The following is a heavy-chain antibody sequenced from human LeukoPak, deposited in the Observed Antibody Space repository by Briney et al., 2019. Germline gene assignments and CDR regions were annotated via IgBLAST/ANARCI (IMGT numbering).Heavy chain of an antibody. CDR3: AANVGYCSGGSCYPVDY. CDR1: GGSISSYY. D-gene: IGHD2-15*01. Sequence: SETLSLTCTVSGGSISSYYWSWIRQLAGKGLEWIGRIYTSGSTNYNPSLKSRVTMSVDTSKNQFSLKLSSVTAADTAVYYCAANVGYCSGGSCYPVDYWGQGTLVTVSS. CDR2: IYTSGST. V-gene: IGHV4-4*07. J-gene: IGHJ4*02.